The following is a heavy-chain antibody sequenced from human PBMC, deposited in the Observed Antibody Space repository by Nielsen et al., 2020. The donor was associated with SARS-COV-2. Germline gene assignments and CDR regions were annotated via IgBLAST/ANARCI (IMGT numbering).Heavy chain of an antibody. Sequence: ASVKVSCKASGYTFTSYGISWVRQAPGQGLEWMGWISAYNGNTNYAQKLQGRVTMTTDTSTSTAYMELRSLRSDDTAVYYCARSPGNGVVVVPAYYMDVWGKGTTVTVSS. J-gene: IGHJ6*03. CDR3: ARSPGNGVVVVPAYYMDV. CDR2: ISAYNGNT. CDR1: GYTFTSYG. D-gene: IGHD2-2*01. V-gene: IGHV1-18*01.